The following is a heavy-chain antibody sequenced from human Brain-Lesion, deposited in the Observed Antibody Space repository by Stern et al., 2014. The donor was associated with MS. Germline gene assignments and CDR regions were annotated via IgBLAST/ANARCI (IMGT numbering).Heavy chain of an antibody. CDR2: IKSDGSKT. V-gene: IGHV3-74*01. D-gene: IGHD4-23*01. Sequence: VQLVQSGGSFVLPGGSLRLSWVVSGFTFSDYWMHLVRQAPGKGLVWVSRIKSDGSKTNYADFVKGRFTISRDNAKNTLYLQMNSLRVDDTAVYYCARDHFDNGGKTNGMDVWGQGTTVTVSS. CDR3: ARDHFDNGGKTNGMDV. CDR1: GFTFSDYW. J-gene: IGHJ6*02.